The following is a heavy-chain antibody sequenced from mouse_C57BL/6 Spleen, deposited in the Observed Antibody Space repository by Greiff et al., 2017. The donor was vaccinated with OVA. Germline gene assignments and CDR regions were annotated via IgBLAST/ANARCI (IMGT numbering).Heavy chain of an antibody. D-gene: IGHD4-1*01. CDR2: IWSGGST. Sequence: VKLVESGPGLVQPSQSLSITCTVSGFSLTSYGVHWVRQSPGKGLEWLGVIWSGGSTDYNAAFISRLSISKDNSKSQVFFKMNSLQADDTAIYYCARNTDWEGAAMDYWGQGTSVTVSS. J-gene: IGHJ4*01. V-gene: IGHV2-2*01. CDR3: ARNTDWEGAAMDY. CDR1: GFSLTSYG.